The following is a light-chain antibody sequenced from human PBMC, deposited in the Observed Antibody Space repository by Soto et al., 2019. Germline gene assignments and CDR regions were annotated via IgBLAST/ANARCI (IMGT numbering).Light chain of an antibody. J-gene: IGKJ4*01. Sequence: EVVLTQSPATLSVSPGEGVTLSCRASQGIGDTLAWYQHKPGQTPRLLIYGASSRATGIPDRFSGSGSGTDFTLTISRLEPEDFAVYYCQQYGSSPHTFGGGTKVDIK. CDR1: QGIGDT. CDR2: GAS. V-gene: IGKV3-20*01. CDR3: QQYGSSPHT.